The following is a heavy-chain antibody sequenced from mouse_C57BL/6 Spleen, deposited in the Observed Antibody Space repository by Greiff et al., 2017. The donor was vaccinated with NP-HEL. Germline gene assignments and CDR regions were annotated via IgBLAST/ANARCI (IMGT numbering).Heavy chain of an antibody. V-gene: IGHV5-16*01. D-gene: IGHD2-12*01. Sequence: EVKLVESEGGLVQPGSSMKLSCTASGFTFSDYYMAWVRQVPEKGLEWVANINYDGSSTYYLDSLKSRFIISRDNAKNILYLQMSSLKSEDTATYYCARYYNAMDYWGRGTSVTVSS. CDR1: GFTFSDYY. J-gene: IGHJ4*01. CDR2: INYDGSST. CDR3: ARYYNAMDY.